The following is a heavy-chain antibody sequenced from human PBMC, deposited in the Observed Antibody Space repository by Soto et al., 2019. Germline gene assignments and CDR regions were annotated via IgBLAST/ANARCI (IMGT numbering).Heavy chain of an antibody. CDR2: IIPIFGTA. Sequence: SVKVSCKASGGTFSSYAISWVRQAPGQGLEWMGGIIPIFGTANYAQKFQGRVTITADESTSTAYMELSSLRSEDTAVYYCAREYSSSTRDYYYGMDVWGQGTTVTGSS. V-gene: IGHV1-69*13. D-gene: IGHD6-6*01. J-gene: IGHJ6*02. CDR3: AREYSSSTRDYYYGMDV. CDR1: GGTFSSYA.